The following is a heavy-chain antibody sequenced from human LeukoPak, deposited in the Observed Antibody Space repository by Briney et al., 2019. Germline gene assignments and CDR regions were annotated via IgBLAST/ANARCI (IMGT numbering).Heavy chain of an antibody. D-gene: IGHD6-19*01. J-gene: IGHJ4*02. Sequence: SETLSLTCTVSGGSISNSDYYWDWIRQPPGKGLEWIGSINYRGSTYYNPSLESRVTISVDTSKNQFSLRMRSVTAADTAVYYCARRWSSGWLFDYWGQGTLVTVSS. V-gene: IGHV4-39*01. CDR2: INYRGST. CDR3: ARRWSSGWLFDY. CDR1: GGSISNSDYY.